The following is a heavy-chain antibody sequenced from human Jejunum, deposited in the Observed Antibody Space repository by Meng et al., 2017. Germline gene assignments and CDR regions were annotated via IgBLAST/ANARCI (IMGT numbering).Heavy chain of an antibody. J-gene: IGHJ4*02. D-gene: IGHD1-26*01. CDR1: GGSVSRAGYQ. CDR3: ARDHMGSLDY. CDR2: AST. Sequence: VQLQGPGPGLVRPSETLSLICTVSGGSVSRAGYQWGWIRQPPGKGLEWIGYASTNYNPSLKSRVTISLDTSRNQFSLSLSSVTAADTAVYYCARDHMGSLDYWGQGILVTVSS. V-gene: IGHV4-61*08.